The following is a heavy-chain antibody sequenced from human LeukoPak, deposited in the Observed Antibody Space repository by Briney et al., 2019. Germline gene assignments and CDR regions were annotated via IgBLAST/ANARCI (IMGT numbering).Heavy chain of an antibody. CDR1: GFTVSSNY. Sequence: PGGSLRLSCAASGFTVSSNYMSWVRQAPGKGLEWVSVIYSGGSTYYADSVKGRFTISRDNSKNTLYLQMNSLRAEDTAVYYCAKVRRLWFGELSHWGQGTLVTVSS. D-gene: IGHD3-10*01. CDR3: AKVRRLWFGELSH. CDR2: IYSGGST. J-gene: IGHJ4*02. V-gene: IGHV3-53*01.